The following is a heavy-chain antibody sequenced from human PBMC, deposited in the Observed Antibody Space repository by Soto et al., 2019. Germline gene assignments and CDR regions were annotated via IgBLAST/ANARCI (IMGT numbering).Heavy chain of an antibody. CDR3: ARGYCSGGSCFNYFDY. V-gene: IGHV5-51*01. CDR2: IYPGDSDT. D-gene: IGHD2-15*01. CDR1: GYSFTSYW. J-gene: IGHJ4*02. Sequence: PGESLKISCKGSGYSFTSYWIGWVRQMPGKGLEWMGIIYPGDSDTRYSPSFQGQVTISADKSISTAYLQWSSLKASDTAMYYCARGYCSGGSCFNYFDYWGQGTLVTVSS.